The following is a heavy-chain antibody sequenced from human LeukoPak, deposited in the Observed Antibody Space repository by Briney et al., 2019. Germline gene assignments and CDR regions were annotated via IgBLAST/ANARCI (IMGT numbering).Heavy chain of an antibody. Sequence: GGSLRLSCVASGFTFSAYSMTWVRQAPGKGLDWVSSISVSGGGTYYADSGRGRFTISRDNSKNTLYLHMNSLRAEDTAVYYCVKDWGDESNCGGDCLQYWGQGTLVTVSS. CDR1: GFTFSAYS. D-gene: IGHD2-21*02. V-gene: IGHV3-23*01. CDR2: ISVSGGGT. CDR3: VKDWGDESNCGGDCLQY. J-gene: IGHJ4*02.